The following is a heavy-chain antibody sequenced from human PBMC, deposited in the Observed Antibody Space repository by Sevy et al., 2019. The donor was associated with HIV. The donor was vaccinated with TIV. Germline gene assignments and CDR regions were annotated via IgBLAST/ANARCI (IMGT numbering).Heavy chain of an antibody. V-gene: IGHV3-48*02. J-gene: IGHJ5*02. CDR1: GFTFSSYS. Sequence: GGSLRLSCAASGFTFSSYSMIWVRQAPGKGLEWVSYISSSSSTIYYADSVKGRFTISRDNAKNSLYLQMNSLRDEDTAVYYCARSDYYGSGSDYNWFDPWGQGTLVTVSS. CDR3: ARSDYYGSGSDYNWFDP. D-gene: IGHD3-10*01. CDR2: ISSSSSTI.